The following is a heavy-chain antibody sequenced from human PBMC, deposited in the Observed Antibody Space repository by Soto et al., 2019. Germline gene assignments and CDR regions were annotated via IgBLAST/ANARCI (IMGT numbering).Heavy chain of an antibody. Sequence: EVQLLESGGGLVQPGGSLRLSCEASGFTFSSYAMSWVRQAPGKGLEWVSAISGSGGSTYYADSVKGRFTISRDNSKNTLYLQMNSLRAEDTAVYYCAKSPWNYDSSGYYSFDYWGQGTLVTVSS. V-gene: IGHV3-23*01. CDR1: GFTFSSYA. J-gene: IGHJ4*02. CDR2: ISGSGGST. CDR3: AKSPWNYDSSGYYSFDY. D-gene: IGHD3-22*01.